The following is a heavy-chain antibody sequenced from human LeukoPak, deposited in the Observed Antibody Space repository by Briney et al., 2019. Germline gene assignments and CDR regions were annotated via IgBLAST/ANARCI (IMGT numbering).Heavy chain of an antibody. CDR1: GYTFTSLY. CDR2: IDPNRGDR. CDR3: ARDNYDKRFDY. D-gene: IGHD3-22*01. J-gene: IGHJ4*02. Sequence: ASVKVSCKTSGYTFTSLYIHWVRQAPGQGLEWMGRIDPNRGDRKFAQRFQDRVTFTTDASISTAYMELSSLGSDDTAVYYCARDNYDKRFDYWRQGTLVTVSP. V-gene: IGHV1-2*06.